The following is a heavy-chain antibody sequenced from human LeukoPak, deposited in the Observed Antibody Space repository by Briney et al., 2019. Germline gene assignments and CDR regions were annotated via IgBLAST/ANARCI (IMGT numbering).Heavy chain of an antibody. J-gene: IGHJ4*02. D-gene: IGHD2-2*01. CDR1: RYTFTDYY. Sequence: ASVKVSCKASRYTFTDYYIHWVRQAPGQGLEWMGWINPDSGGTNYAQKFQGRVTVTRDTSINTAYMDLRWLRSDDTGIYYCVRGGSRYCSGTSCPLFDFWGQGTLATVSS. CDR2: INPDSGGT. V-gene: IGHV1-2*02. CDR3: VRGGSRYCSGTSCPLFDF.